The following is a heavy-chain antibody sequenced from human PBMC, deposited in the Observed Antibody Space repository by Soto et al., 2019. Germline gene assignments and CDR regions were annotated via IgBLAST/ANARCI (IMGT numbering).Heavy chain of an antibody. CDR2: ISGSGGST. J-gene: IGHJ6*02. Sequence: QPGGSLRLSCAASGFSFSSYAMSWVRQAPGKGLEWVSGISGSGGSTYYADSVKGRFTISRDNSKNTLYLQMNSLRAEDTAVYYCAKGEVVAVYYYSTMDVWGQGTTVTVSS. D-gene: IGHD2-2*01. CDR3: AKGEVVAVYYYSTMDV. CDR1: GFSFSSYA. V-gene: IGHV3-23*01.